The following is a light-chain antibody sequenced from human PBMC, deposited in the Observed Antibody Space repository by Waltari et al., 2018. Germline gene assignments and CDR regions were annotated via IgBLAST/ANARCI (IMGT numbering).Light chain of an antibody. CDR2: KAS. Sequence: DIQMTQSPPTLSASVGDRVTITCRASQSISGWLDWYQQKPGKAPKLLIYKASILESGVPSRFSGSGSGTEFTLTISSLQPDDFATYYCQYYGTFGQGSKVEVK. CDR1: QSISGW. CDR3: QYYGT. V-gene: IGKV1-5*03. J-gene: IGKJ1*01.